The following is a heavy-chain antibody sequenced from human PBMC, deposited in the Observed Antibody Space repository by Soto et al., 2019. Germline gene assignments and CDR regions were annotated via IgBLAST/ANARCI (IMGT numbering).Heavy chain of an antibody. V-gene: IGHV4-31*03. D-gene: IGHD3-16*01. J-gene: IGHJ6*03. CDR2: IYYTGIT. CDR3: ARGRGTLHYYYYYMDV. Sequence: SETLSLTCTVSGGSISSGGYYWSWIRQHPGRGLEWIGYIYYTGITYYNPSLKSRVTISVDTSTNQFSLKLSSVTAADTAVFYCARGRGTLHYYYYYMDVWGKGTTVTVSS. CDR1: GGSISSGGYY.